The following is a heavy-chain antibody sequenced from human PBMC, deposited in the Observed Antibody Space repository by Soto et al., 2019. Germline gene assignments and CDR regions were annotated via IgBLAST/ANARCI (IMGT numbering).Heavy chain of an antibody. D-gene: IGHD4-17*01. Sequence: QVQLVQSGAEVKKPGSSVKVACKASGGTFVNYAINWVRQAPGQGLEWMGVSIPFLGTANNAQRFQGRVTITADESTSTAYMELSSLTSEDTAVYYCARGGNRGTTWSTWGQGTLVTVSS. CDR3: ARGGNRGTTWST. J-gene: IGHJ4*02. CDR1: GGTFVNYA. V-gene: IGHV1-69*01. CDR2: SIPFLGTA.